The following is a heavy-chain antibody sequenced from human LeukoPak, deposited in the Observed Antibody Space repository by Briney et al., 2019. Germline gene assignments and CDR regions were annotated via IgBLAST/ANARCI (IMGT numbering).Heavy chain of an antibody. Sequence: GASVKVSCKASGYTFTSYGISWVRQAPGQGLEWMGWISAYNGNTNYAQKLQGRVTMTTDTSTSTAYMELRSLRSDDTAVYYCARSNTPPYYGDYYYYYYMDVWGKGTTVTVSS. CDR2: ISAYNGNT. J-gene: IGHJ6*03. CDR3: ARSNTPPYYGDYYYYYYMDV. D-gene: IGHD4-17*01. V-gene: IGHV1-18*01. CDR1: GYTFTSYG.